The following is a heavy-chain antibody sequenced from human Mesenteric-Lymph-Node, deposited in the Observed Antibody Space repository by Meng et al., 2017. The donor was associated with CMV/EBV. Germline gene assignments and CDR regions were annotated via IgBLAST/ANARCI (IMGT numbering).Heavy chain of an antibody. D-gene: IGHD1-26*01. Sequence: TGGTFSSYAITWVRQAPGQGLEWMGGIIPTFGTSNYAQMFQGRVTISTDESTSTAYMELSSLRSEDTAVYYCARESGSYYRRYFDYWGQGTLVTVSS. V-gene: IGHV1-69*05. CDR2: IIPTFGTS. J-gene: IGHJ4*02. CDR3: ARESGSYYRRYFDY. CDR1: GGTFSSYA.